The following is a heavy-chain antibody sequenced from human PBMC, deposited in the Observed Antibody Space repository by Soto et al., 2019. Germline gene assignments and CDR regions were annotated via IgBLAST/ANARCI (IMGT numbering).Heavy chain of an antibody. CDR3: ARVGPSQTSYFDY. V-gene: IGHV1-69*13. CDR1: GGTFSSYA. J-gene: IGHJ4*02. CDR2: IIPIFGTA. D-gene: IGHD1-26*01. Sequence: ASVKVSCKASGGTFSSYAISWVRQAPGQGLEWMGGIIPIFGTANYAQKFQGRVTITADESTSTAYMELSSLRSEDTAVYYCARVGPSQTSYFDYWGQGTLVTVSS.